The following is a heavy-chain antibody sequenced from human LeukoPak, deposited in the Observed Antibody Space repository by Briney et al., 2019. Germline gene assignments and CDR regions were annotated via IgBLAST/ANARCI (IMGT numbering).Heavy chain of an antibody. D-gene: IGHD4-17*01. CDR2: VYYSAST. J-gene: IGHJ4*02. CDR1: GGSISSSDYY. Sequence: PSETLSLTCTVTGGSISSSDYYWGWIRQPPGKGLEWIGSVYYSASTYYNPSLKSRVTISMDTSKNRFSLKVDSVTAADTAVYYCARHGGDYPQRYFHYWGQGTLVTVSS. CDR3: ARHGGDYPQRYFHY. V-gene: IGHV4-39*01.